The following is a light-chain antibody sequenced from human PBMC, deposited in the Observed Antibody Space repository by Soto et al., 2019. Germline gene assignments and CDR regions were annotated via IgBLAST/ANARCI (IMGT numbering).Light chain of an antibody. CDR2: DAS. CDR1: QSVSSY. Sequence: EIVLTQSPATLSLSPGERATLSCRASQSVSSYLAWYQQKPGQAPRLLIYDASNRATGIPGRFSGSGSGTDFTLTISNLEPEDFAVYYCQERSNWPPEFGPGTKVDIK. J-gene: IGKJ3*01. CDR3: QERSNWPPE. V-gene: IGKV3-11*01.